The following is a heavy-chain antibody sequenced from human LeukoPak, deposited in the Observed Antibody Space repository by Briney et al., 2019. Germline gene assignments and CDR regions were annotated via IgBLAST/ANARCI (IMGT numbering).Heavy chain of an antibody. D-gene: IGHD4-17*01. V-gene: IGHV1-69*04. CDR2: IIPILGIA. CDR1: GGTFSSYA. Sequence: GASVKVSCKASGGTFSSYAISWVRQAPGQGLEWMGRIIPILGIANYAQKLQGRVTMTTDTSTSTAYMELRSLRSDDTAVYYCARAQYGDSFLGYWGQGTLVTVSS. J-gene: IGHJ4*02. CDR3: ARAQYGDSFLGY.